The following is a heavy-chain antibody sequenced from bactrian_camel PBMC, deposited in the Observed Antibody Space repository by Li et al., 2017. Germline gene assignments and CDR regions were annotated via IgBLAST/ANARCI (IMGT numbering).Heavy chain of an antibody. CDR3: AAALLYRCSPLDVYTY. CDR1: GYTGSRLC. D-gene: IGHD1*01. Sequence: VQLVESGGGSVQAGGSLTLSCAVSGYTGSRLCMAWFRQAPGKEREGVAAIGSDGSTTYADSVKGRFTISKDNAKNTLYLQMNNLEPDDTGMYYCAAALLYRCSPLDVYTYWGQGTQVTVS. J-gene: IGHJ4*01. V-gene: IGHV3S55*01. CDR2: IGSDGST.